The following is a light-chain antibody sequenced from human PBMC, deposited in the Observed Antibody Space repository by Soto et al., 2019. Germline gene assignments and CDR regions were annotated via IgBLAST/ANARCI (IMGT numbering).Light chain of an antibody. CDR3: QLSPVT. CDR1: QSVSSYY. V-gene: IGKV3-20*01. J-gene: IGKJ1*01. CDR2: GAS. Sequence: EIVLTQSPGNLSLSPGERATLSCRASQSVSSYYLAWYQQKPGQAPRLLIYGASTRATGIPDRFSGSGSGTDFTLTITRLEPEDCALYYCQLSPVTFGQGTKVDIK.